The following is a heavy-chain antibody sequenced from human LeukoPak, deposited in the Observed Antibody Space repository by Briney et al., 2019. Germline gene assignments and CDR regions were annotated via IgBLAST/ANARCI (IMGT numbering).Heavy chain of an antibody. D-gene: IGHD3-22*01. CDR2: VSASGGNT. V-gene: IGHV3-23*01. CDR3: AKGSLGGYSWYYFDY. J-gene: IGHJ4*02. Sequence: GGSLRLSCAASGFTFSSYAMSWVRQAPGKGLEWVSAVSASGGNTYYADSVKGRFTISRDNSKNTLYLQVNSLRVEDTAVYYCAKGSLGGYSWYYFDYWGQGTLVTVSS. CDR1: GFTFSSYA.